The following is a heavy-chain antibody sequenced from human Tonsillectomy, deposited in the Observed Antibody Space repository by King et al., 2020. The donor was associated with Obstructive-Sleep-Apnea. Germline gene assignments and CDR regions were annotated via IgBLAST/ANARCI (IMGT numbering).Heavy chain of an antibody. V-gene: IGHV3-43*01. J-gene: IGHJ6*02. D-gene: IGHD5-18*01. CDR2: ISWDGGST. Sequence: VQLVESGGVVVQPGGSLRLSCAASGFTFDDYTMHWVRQAPGKGLEWVSLISWDGGSTYYADSVKGRFTISRDNSKNSLYLQMNSLRTEDTALYYCAKAGYSYGLGYGMDVWGQGTTVTVSS. CDR1: GFTFDDYT. CDR3: AKAGYSYGLGYGMDV.